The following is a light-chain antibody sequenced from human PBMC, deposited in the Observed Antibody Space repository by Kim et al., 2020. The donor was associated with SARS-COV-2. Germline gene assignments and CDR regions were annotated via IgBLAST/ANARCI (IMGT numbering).Light chain of an antibody. Sequence: QSALTQPPSASGTPGQRVSISCSGSFSNVGSNFVSWYQQLPGTAPKLLIYRTDQRPSGVPDRFSGSKSGTSGSLAISGLRSEDEADYYCGTWDDSLSVVVFGGGTQLTVL. V-gene: IGLV1-47*01. CDR3: GTWDDSLSVVV. CDR1: FSNVGSNF. J-gene: IGLJ2*01. CDR2: RTD.